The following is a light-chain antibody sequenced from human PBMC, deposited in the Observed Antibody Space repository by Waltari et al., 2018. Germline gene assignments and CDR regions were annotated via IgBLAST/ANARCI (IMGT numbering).Light chain of an antibody. CDR3: QQYDNLAS. J-gene: IGKJ4*01. Sequence: DIQMTLSPSSLSASVGDRVTITCQASQAISNHLNLYQHKPGKAPELLIFDATNLETGVPSRFRGSGSGTDFTLTIPSLQPEDFATYYCQQYDNLASFGGGTKVEIK. CDR2: DAT. V-gene: IGKV1-33*01. CDR1: QAISNH.